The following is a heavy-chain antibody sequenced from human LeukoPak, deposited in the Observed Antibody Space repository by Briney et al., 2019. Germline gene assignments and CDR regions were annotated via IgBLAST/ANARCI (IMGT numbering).Heavy chain of an antibody. V-gene: IGHV3-23*01. CDR3: AKWRGSYYTSETDY. J-gene: IGHJ4*02. Sequence: GGSLRLSCAASGFIFSSYAMSWVRQAPGKGLEWVSAISGSGGSTYYADSVKGRFTISRDNSKNTLYLQMNSLRAEDTAVYYCAKWRGSYYTSETDYWGQGTLVTVSS. CDR1: GFIFSSYA. CDR2: ISGSGGST. D-gene: IGHD1-26*01.